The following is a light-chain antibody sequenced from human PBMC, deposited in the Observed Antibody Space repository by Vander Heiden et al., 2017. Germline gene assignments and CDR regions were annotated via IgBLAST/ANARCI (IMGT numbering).Light chain of an antibody. V-gene: IGKV1-9*01. CDR1: QAISNY. CDR2: GAS. J-gene: IGKJ4*01. Sequence: IQLTQSPSSLSASVGDRVTITCRASQAISNYLAWYQQKPGKAPNLLIYGASTLQTGVPSRFSGSGYGTDFTLTISSLQPEDFATYYCQQLDSYPRTFGGGTKVEIK. CDR3: QQLDSYPRT.